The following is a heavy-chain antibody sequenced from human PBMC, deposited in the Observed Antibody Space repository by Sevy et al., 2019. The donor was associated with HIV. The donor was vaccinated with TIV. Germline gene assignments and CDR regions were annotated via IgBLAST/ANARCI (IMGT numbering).Heavy chain of an antibody. D-gene: IGHD1-26*01. V-gene: IGHV3-21*06. Sequence: GGSLRLSCAASGFTFNRYCMNWVRQAPGKGLEWVSSISGSSNYIYYAESLKGRFIISRGNVKDTLYLQMNSLRADDTAVYYCATGPPDGSYDYFDYWGQGTLVTVSS. CDR2: ISGSSNYI. CDR1: GFTFNRYC. CDR3: ATGPPDGSYDYFDY. J-gene: IGHJ4*02.